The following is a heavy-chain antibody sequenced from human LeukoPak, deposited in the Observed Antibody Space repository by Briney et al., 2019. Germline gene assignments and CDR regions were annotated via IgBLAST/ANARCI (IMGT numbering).Heavy chain of an antibody. CDR2: TYYKSKWYN. CDR3: ARDITGGFLFDY. D-gene: IGHD1-14*01. Sequence: SQTLLLTCTISGDSVSSNSVTWNWIRQSPSRGLEWPGRTYYKSKWYNDYAVSVKSRIIINPDTSKNQFSLQLNSVTPEDTAVYYCARDITGGFLFDYWGQGTLVTVSS. V-gene: IGHV6-1*01. CDR1: GDSVSSNSVT. J-gene: IGHJ4*02.